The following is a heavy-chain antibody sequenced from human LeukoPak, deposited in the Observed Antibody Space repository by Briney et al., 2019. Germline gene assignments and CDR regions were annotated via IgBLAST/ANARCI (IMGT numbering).Heavy chain of an antibody. V-gene: IGHV1-18*01. D-gene: IGHD1-26*01. Sequence: ASVKVSCKASGYTFTGYGISWVRQAPGQGREWMGWINANNGNTNYAQKLQGRVTMTTDTSTSTAYMELRSLRSDDTAVYYCARDQWELTQSDGAWFAPWGPGTLVTVSS. CDR1: GYTFTGYG. CDR2: INANNGNT. CDR3: ARDQWELTQSDGAWFAP. J-gene: IGHJ5*02.